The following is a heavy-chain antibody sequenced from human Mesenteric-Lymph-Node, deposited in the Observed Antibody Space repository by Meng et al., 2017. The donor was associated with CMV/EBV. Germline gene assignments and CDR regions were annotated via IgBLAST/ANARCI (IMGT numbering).Heavy chain of an antibody. D-gene: IGHD2-2*01. CDR1: GFTFSDYY. Sequence: GGSLRLSCAASGFTFSDYYMSWIRQAPGKGLVWVSGINSDGSSTDFADSVKGRFTISRDNAKNTLYLQMNSLRAEDTAVYYCARTTYCSTTTCERQFDYWGQGTLITVLL. CDR3: ARTTYCSTTTCERQFDY. J-gene: IGHJ4*02. CDR2: INSDGSST. V-gene: IGHV3-74*01.